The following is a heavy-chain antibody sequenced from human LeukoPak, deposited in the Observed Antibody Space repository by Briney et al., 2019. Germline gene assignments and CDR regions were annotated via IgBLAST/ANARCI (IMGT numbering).Heavy chain of an antibody. CDR3: ARVGVADTIDY. Sequence: SETLSLTCTVSGGSMSSSFWTWIRQPPGRGLEWIGHIYYSGSTNYNPSLKSRVIISIDTSKNQFSLKLSSVTAADTAVYYCARVGVADTIDYWGQGTLVTVSS. J-gene: IGHJ4*02. CDR2: IYYSGST. D-gene: IGHD2-15*01. CDR1: GGSMSSSF. V-gene: IGHV4-59*01.